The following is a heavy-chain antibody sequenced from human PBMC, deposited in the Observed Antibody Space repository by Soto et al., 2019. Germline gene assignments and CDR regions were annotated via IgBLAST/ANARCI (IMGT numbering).Heavy chain of an antibody. Sequence: VASVKVSCKXSGYTFTSYDINWVRQATGQGLEWMGWMNHNSGNTGYAQKFQGRVTMTRNTSKSTAYMELSSLRSEDTAVYYCARYKTYYYDSSGYYTPNYYYYGMDVWGQGTTVTVSS. D-gene: IGHD3-22*01. CDR3: ARYKTYYYDSSGYYTPNYYYYGMDV. V-gene: IGHV1-8*01. CDR2: MNHNSGNT. CDR1: GYTFTSYD. J-gene: IGHJ6*02.